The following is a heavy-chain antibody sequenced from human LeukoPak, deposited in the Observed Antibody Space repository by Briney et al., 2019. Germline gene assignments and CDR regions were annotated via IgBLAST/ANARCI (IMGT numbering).Heavy chain of an antibody. Sequence: ASVKVSCKASGYTFTSYGISWVRQAPGQGLEWMGWISAYNGNTNYAQKLQGRVTMTTDTSTSTAYMELRSLRSDDTAVYYCARHSYNWNYSSGDDYWGQGTLVTVSS. CDR3: ARHSYNWNYSSGDDY. V-gene: IGHV1-18*01. CDR2: ISAYNGNT. D-gene: IGHD1-7*01. J-gene: IGHJ4*02. CDR1: GYTFTSYG.